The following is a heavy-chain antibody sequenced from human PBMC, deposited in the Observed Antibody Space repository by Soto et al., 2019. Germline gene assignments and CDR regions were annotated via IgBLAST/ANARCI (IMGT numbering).Heavy chain of an antibody. CDR3: ARRNYYDSSGTYGMDV. CDR2: IYPGDSDT. CDR1: GYSFTSYW. Sequence: GESLKISCKGSGYSFTSYWICWVRQMPWKGLEWMGIIYPGDSDTRYSPSFQGQVTISADKSIRTAYLQWSGLKASDTAMYYCARRNYYDSSGTYGMDVWGQGTTVTVSS. J-gene: IGHJ6*02. D-gene: IGHD3-22*01. V-gene: IGHV5-51*01.